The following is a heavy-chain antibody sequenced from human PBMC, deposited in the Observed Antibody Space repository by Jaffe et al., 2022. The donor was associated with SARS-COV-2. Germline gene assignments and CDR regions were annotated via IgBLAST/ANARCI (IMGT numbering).Heavy chain of an antibody. CDR1: GGSINSYY. V-gene: IGHV4-59*01. Sequence: QVLLQESGPGLEKPSETLSLTCTVSGGSINSYYWSWFRRAPGKGLEWIGCIFYSGSTNYNPSLRSRVTISVDTSKEQLSLMLSAVTSADTAVYYCARGPLTTGYWYNTFDIWGQGTTVTVSS. CDR3: ARGPLTTGYWYNTFDI. J-gene: IGHJ3*02. CDR2: IFYSGST. D-gene: IGHD1-1*01.